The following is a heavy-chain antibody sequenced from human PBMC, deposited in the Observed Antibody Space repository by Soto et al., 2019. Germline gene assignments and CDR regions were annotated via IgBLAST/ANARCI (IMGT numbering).Heavy chain of an antibody. Sequence: GGSLRLSCAASGFTFSSYGMHWVRQAPGKGLEWVAVIWYDGSNKYYADSVKGRFTISRDNSKNTLYLQMNSLRAEDTAVYYCARAFKVLMVYAIDYWGQGTLVTVSS. CDR3: ARAFKVLMVYAIDY. V-gene: IGHV3-33*01. CDR2: IWYDGSNK. J-gene: IGHJ4*02. CDR1: GFTFSSYG. D-gene: IGHD2-8*01.